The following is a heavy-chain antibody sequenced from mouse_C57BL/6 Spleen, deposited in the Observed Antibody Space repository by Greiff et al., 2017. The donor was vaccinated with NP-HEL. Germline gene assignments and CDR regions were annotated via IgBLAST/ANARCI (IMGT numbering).Heavy chain of an antibody. J-gene: IGHJ3*01. Sequence: QVHVKQPGTELVKPGASVKLSCKASGYTFTSYWMHWVKQRPGQGLEWIGNINPSNGGTNYNEKFKSKATLTVDKSSSTAYMQLSSLTSEDSAVYYCARSHRQLRLLFAYWGQGTLVTVSA. CDR2: INPSNGGT. D-gene: IGHD3-2*02. V-gene: IGHV1-53*01. CDR1: GYTFTSYW. CDR3: ARSHRQLRLLFAY.